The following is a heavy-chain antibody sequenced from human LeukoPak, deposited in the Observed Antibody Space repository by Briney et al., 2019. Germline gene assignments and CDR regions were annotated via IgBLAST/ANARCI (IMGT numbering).Heavy chain of an antibody. Sequence: ASVKVSCKASGGTFSSYTISWVRQAPGQGLEWMGRIIPILDIATYAQKFQGRVTITADKSTNTAYMELSSLRSEDTAVYYCARDLPYGSGSYSFDYWGQGTLVTVSS. D-gene: IGHD3-10*01. J-gene: IGHJ4*02. CDR3: ARDLPYGSGSYSFDY. CDR2: IIPILDIA. CDR1: GGTFSSYT. V-gene: IGHV1-69*04.